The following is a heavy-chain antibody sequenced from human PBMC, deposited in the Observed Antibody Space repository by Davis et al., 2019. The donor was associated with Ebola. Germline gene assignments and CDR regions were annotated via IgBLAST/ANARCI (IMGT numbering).Heavy chain of an antibody. J-gene: IGHJ6*03. D-gene: IGHD3-10*01. CDR1: GFTFSSYA. V-gene: IGHV3-30-3*01. Sequence: PGGSLRLSCAASGFTFSSYAMHWVRQAPGKGLEWVAVISYDGSNKYYADSVKGRFTISRDNSKNTLYLQMNSLRAEDTAVYYCAKGGEYYGSGSYAGYYYYYYMDVWGKGTTVTVSS. CDR2: ISYDGSNK. CDR3: AKGGEYYGSGSYAGYYYYYYMDV.